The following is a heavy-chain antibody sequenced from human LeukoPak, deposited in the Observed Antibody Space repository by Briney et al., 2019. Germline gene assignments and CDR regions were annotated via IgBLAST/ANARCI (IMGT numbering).Heavy chain of an antibody. V-gene: IGHV4-59*01. CDR1: GGTIRSYY. CDR2: IYYSGST. CDR3: ARDLGGNPWYFDY. D-gene: IGHD1-14*01. J-gene: IGHJ4*02. Sequence: SETLSLTCTVSGGTIRSYYWSWIRQPPGRGLEWIGDIYYSGSTNVHPSLKSRVTISVDTSKNQLSLDLSSVTTADTAVYYCARDLGGNPWYFDYWGQGILVTVSS.